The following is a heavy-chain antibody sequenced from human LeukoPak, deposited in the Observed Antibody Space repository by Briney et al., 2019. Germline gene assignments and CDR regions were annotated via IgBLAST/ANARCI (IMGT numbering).Heavy chain of an antibody. CDR3: AKDSNYYDSSGEFDY. D-gene: IGHD3-22*01. V-gene: IGHV3-30*18. CDR1: GFTFSSYG. J-gene: IGHJ4*02. Sequence: QPGRSLRLSCAASGFTFSSYGMPWVRQAPGKGLEWVAVISYDGSNKYYADSVKGRFTISRDNSKNTLYLQMNSLRAEDTAVYYCAKDSNYYDSSGEFDYWGQGTLVTVSS. CDR2: ISYDGSNK.